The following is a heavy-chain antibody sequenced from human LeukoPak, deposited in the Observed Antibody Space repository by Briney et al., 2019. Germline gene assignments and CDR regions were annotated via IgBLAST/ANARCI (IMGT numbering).Heavy chain of an antibody. CDR3: ARALDGDGGYPTYCSGGSCVGYFDY. J-gene: IGHJ4*02. V-gene: IGHV1-46*01. Sequence: ASVKVSCKASGYTFTSYYMHWVRQAPGQGLEWMGIINPSGGSTSYAQKFQGRVTMTRDTSTSTVYMELSSLRSEDTAVYYCARALDGDGGYPTYCSGGSCVGYFDYWGQGTLVTVSS. CDR1: GYTFTSYY. D-gene: IGHD2-15*01. CDR2: INPSGGST.